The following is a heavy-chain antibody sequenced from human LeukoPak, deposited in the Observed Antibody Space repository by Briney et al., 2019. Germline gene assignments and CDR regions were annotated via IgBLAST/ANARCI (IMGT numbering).Heavy chain of an antibody. V-gene: IGHV3-30*14. Sequence: GTSLRLSCAASGFTFSISAMHWVRQAPGKGLEWVAVISFDGRNKYYADSVKGRFTVSRDNSKDTLYLQMNFLRVEDTALYYCARDSYSYDSSGLDAFDMWGQGTMVTVSS. CDR3: ARDSYSYDSSGLDAFDM. CDR2: ISFDGRNK. J-gene: IGHJ3*02. D-gene: IGHD3-22*01. CDR1: GFTFSISA.